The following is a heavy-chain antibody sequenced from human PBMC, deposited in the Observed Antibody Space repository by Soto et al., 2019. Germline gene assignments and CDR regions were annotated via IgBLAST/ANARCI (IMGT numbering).Heavy chain of an antibody. Sequence: EGTLRLSCAASGFTFRSYGMHWVRQAPGKGLEWVALIWSDGSNTYYADSVKGRFTVSRDNSKNTLYLQMSSLRAEDTAVYYCARDGGWGSFDYWGQGTLVTVSS. V-gene: IGHV3-33*01. CDR2: IWSDGSNT. J-gene: IGHJ4*02. D-gene: IGHD3-16*01. CDR1: GFTFRSYG. CDR3: ARDGGWGSFDY.